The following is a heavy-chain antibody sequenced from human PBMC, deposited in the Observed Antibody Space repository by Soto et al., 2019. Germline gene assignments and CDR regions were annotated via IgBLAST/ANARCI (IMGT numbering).Heavy chain of an antibody. CDR3: ARHPSGFWFGP. Sequence: SETLSLTCTVSGGSIGSSSYFWGWIRQPPGKGLKWIGSIYYSGSTYYNPSLKSRVTVSVDTSKNQFSLKLSSVTAADTAVYYCARHPSGFWFGPWGQGTLVTVSS. CDR1: GGSIGSSSYF. D-gene: IGHD5-12*01. J-gene: IGHJ5*02. V-gene: IGHV4-39*01. CDR2: IYYSGST.